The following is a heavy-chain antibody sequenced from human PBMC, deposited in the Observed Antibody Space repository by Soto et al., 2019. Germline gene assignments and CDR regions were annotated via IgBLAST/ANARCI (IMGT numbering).Heavy chain of an antibody. CDR3: TRVAVVTRGIDF. V-gene: IGHV3-74*01. J-gene: IGHJ4*02. CDR2: INEDGRHI. Sequence: EVQLVESGGGLVQPGGSLRLSCIASGFTFNSAWMHWVRQAPGKGLVWVSRINEDGRHINYADSVKGRFTISRDNARNTVYLQMNSLRVEDTAVYYCTRVAVVTRGIDFWGQGTLVTVSS. D-gene: IGHD6-19*01. CDR1: GFTFNSAW.